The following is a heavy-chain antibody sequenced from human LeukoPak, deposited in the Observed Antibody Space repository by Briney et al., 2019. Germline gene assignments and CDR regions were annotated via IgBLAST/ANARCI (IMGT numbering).Heavy chain of an antibody. CDR3: ARGSLRRIAVAGTRWFDP. V-gene: IGHV4-4*07. Sequence: PSQTLSLTCTVSGGSISSYYWSWIRQPAGKGLEWIGRIYTSGSTNYNPSLKSRVTISVDTSKNQFSLKLSSVTAADTAVYYCARGSLRRIAVAGTRWFDPWGQGTLVTVSS. J-gene: IGHJ5*02. CDR1: GGSISSYY. D-gene: IGHD6-19*01. CDR2: IYTSGST.